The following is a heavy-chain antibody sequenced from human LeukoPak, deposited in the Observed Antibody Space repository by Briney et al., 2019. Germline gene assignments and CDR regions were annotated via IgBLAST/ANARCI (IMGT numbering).Heavy chain of an antibody. D-gene: IGHD3-22*01. CDR2: IYYSGST. CDR1: GGSISSSSYY. V-gene: IGHV4-39*01. CDR3: ARLPRPMIADDAFDI. Sequence: SETLSLTCTVSGGSISSSSYYWGWIRQPPGKGLERIGSIYYSGSTYYNPSLKSRVTISVDTSKNQFSLKLSSVTAADTAVYYCARLPRPMIADDAFDIWGQGTMVTVSS. J-gene: IGHJ3*02.